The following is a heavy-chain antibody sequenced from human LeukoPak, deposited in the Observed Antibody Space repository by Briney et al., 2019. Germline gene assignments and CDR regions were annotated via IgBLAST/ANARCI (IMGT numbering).Heavy chain of an antibody. CDR3: AKDISYGGHYFDY. J-gene: IGHJ4*02. Sequence: GGSLRLSCAASGFTFDDYAMHWVRQAPGKGLEWVSGISWNSGSIGYADSVKGRFTISRDNAKNSLYLQMNSLRAEDTALYYCAKDISYGGHYFDYWGQGTLVTVSS. V-gene: IGHV3-9*01. CDR2: ISWNSGSI. D-gene: IGHD4-23*01. CDR1: GFTFDDYA.